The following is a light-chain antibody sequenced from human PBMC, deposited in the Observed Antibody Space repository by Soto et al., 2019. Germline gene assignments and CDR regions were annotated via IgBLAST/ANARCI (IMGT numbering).Light chain of an antibody. CDR1: QSVGRT. V-gene: IGKV3-15*01. CDR2: GAS. CDR3: QQYNNCPET. Sequence: DIEMTHSPPTLSQTIVETATIDCVASQSVGRTLAWYQQKPGQSPRLLVYGASTRANGIPARFSGSGSGAEFTLTISSLQAEDFAVYYCQQYNNCPETFGQGTKVDI. J-gene: IGKJ1*01.